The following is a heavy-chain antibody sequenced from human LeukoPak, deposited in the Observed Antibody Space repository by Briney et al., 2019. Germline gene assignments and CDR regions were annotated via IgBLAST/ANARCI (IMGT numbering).Heavy chain of an antibody. J-gene: IGHJ4*02. CDR3: AKSKVGWAALDY. V-gene: IGHV3-33*06. D-gene: IGHD1-26*01. Sequence: PGGPLRLSCAASGFTFSSYGMHWVRQAPGKGLEWVAVIWYDGSNKYYADSVKGRFTISRDNSKNTLYLQMNSLRAEDTAVYYCAKSKVGWAALDYWGQGTLVTVSS. CDR1: GFTFSSYG. CDR2: IWYDGSNK.